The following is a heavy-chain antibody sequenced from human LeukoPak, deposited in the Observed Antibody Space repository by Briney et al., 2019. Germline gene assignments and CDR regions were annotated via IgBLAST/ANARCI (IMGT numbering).Heavy chain of an antibody. CDR1: GFTVSSNY. Sequence: GGSLRLSCAASGFTVSSNYMSWVRQAPGKGLEWVSVIYSGGSTYYADSVKGRFTISRDNSKNTLYLQMNSLRAEDTAVYYCARHSSYSSSWPDAFDIWGQGTMVTVSS. D-gene: IGHD6-13*01. V-gene: IGHV3-66*04. J-gene: IGHJ3*02. CDR3: ARHSSYSSSWPDAFDI. CDR2: IYSGGST.